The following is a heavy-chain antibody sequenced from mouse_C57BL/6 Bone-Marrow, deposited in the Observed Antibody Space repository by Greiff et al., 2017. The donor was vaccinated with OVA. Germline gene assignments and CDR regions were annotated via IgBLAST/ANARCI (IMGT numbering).Heavy chain of an antibody. D-gene: IGHD1-1*01. CDR2: IDPETGVT. CDR3: TRIGGYYYGSSYYFDY. J-gene: IGHJ2*01. V-gene: IGHV1-15*01. CDR1: GYTFTDYE. Sequence: VQVVESGAELVRPGASVTLSCKASGYTFTDYEMHWVKQTPVHGLEWIGAIDPETGVTAYNQKFKGKAILTADKSSSTAYMELRSLTSEDSAVYYCTRIGGYYYGSSYYFDYWGQGTTLTVSS.